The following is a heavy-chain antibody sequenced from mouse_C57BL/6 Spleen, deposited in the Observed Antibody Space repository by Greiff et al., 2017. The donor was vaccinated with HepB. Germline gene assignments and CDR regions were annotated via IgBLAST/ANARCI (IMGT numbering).Heavy chain of an antibody. V-gene: IGHV1-59*01. CDR2: IDPSDSYT. Sequence: QVQLQQPGAELVRPGTSVKLSCKASGYTFTSYWMHWVKQRPGQGLEWIGVIDPSDSYTNYNQKFKGKATLTVDTSSSTAYMQLSSLTSEDSAVYYCARFGYYVGYYAMDYWGQGTSVTVSS. J-gene: IGHJ4*01. CDR3: ARFGYYVGYYAMDY. CDR1: GYTFTSYW. D-gene: IGHD2-3*01.